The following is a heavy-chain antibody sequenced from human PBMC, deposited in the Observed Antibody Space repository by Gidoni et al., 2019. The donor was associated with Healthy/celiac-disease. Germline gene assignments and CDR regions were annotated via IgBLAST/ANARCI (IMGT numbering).Heavy chain of an antibody. V-gene: IGHV5-51*01. J-gene: IGHJ4*02. CDR1: GYSFTRHW. D-gene: IGHD6-19*01. Sequence: EVQLVQSGAEVNKPGESLKISCKGSGYSFTRHWIGGVRQMPGIGLEWMGISYPGDSDTRYSPSFQGQVTISADKSISTAYLQWSSLKASDTAMYYCARVGGMSSGWYTEGDFDYWGQGTLVTVSS. CDR3: ARVGGMSSGWYTEGDFDY. CDR2: SYPGDSDT.